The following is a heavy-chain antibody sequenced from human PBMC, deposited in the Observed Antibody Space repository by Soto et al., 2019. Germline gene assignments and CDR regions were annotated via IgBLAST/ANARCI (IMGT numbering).Heavy chain of an antibody. CDR2: ISGSGGST. J-gene: IGHJ4*02. V-gene: IGHV3-23*01. Sequence: GGSLRRSCAASGFTFSSYAMSWVRQAPGKGLEWVSAISGSGGSTYYADSVKGRFTISRDNSKNTLYLQMNSLRAEDTAVYYCAKDRGKWDPSYYFDYWGQGTLVTVSS. CDR1: GFTFSSYA. CDR3: AKDRGKWDPSYYFDY. D-gene: IGHD1-26*01.